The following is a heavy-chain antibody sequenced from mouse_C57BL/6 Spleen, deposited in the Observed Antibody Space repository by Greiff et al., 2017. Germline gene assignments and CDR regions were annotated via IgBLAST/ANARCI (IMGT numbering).Heavy chain of an antibody. CDR3: ARGIYYSGRSYWYFDV. V-gene: IGHV1-52*01. Sequence: QVQLQQPGAELVRPGSSVKLSCKASGYTFTSYWMHWVKQRPIQGLEWIGNIDPSDSETHYNQKFKDKATLTVDKSSRTAYMQLSSLTSEDSAVYYCARGIYYSGRSYWYFDVWGTGTTVTVSS. D-gene: IGHD1-1*01. CDR2: IDPSDSET. J-gene: IGHJ1*03. CDR1: GYTFTSYW.